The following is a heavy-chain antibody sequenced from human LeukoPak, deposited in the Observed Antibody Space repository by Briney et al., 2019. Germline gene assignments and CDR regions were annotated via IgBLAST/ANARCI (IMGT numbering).Heavy chain of an antibody. CDR2: ITGSGGNT. J-gene: IGHJ4*02. V-gene: IGHV3-23*01. Sequence: PGGSLRLSCAASGFTVSDNYMSWVRQAPGKGLEWVSSITGSGGNTYYADSVKGRFTFSRDNSKNTLHLQMNSLRAEDTAVYYCVRGLDYFDYWGQGTLVTVSS. CDR3: VRGLDYFDY. D-gene: IGHD6-6*01. CDR1: GFTVSDNY.